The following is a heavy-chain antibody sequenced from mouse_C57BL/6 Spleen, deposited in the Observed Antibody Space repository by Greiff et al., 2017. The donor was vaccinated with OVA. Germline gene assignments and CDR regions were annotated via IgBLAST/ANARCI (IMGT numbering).Heavy chain of an antibody. CDR1: GFTFSDYY. D-gene: IGHD1-1*01. CDR2: INYDGSST. V-gene: IGHV5-16*01. Sequence: EVQLVESEGGLVQPGSSMKLSCTASGFTFSDYYMAWVRQVPEKGLEWVANINYDGSSTYYLDSLKSRFIISRDNAKNILYLQMSSLKSEDTATYYCARDRYYSSRGYFDVWGTGTTVTVSS. CDR3: ARDRYYSSRGYFDV. J-gene: IGHJ1*03.